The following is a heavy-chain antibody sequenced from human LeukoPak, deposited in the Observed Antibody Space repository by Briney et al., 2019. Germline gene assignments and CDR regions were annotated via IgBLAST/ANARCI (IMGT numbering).Heavy chain of an antibody. CDR2: IVSDGGST. CDR3: GKSPRVETATY. Sequence: GGSLRLSCSASGFTFSDYSILWARQAPGKGLEYVSGIVSDGGSTHYADSVKGRLTISRDNSKSTVYLQMSSLRPEDTAVYYCGKSPRVETATYWGQGTLVTVSS. CDR1: GFTFSDYS. D-gene: IGHD5-18*01. V-gene: IGHV3-64D*09. J-gene: IGHJ4*02.